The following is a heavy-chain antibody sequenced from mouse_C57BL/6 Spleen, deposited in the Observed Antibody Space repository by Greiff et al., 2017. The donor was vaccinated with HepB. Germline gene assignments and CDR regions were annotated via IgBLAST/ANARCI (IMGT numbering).Heavy chain of an antibody. CDR3: TRITTVVATGRYFDY. D-gene: IGHD1-1*01. J-gene: IGHJ2*01. CDR1: GYTFTDYE. CDR2: IDPETGGT. Sequence: VKLMESGAELVRPGASVTLSCKASGYTFTDYEMHWVKQTPVHGLEWIGAIDPETGGTAYNQKFKGKAILTADKSSSTAYMELRSLTSEDSAVYYCTRITTVVATGRYFDYWGQGTTLTVSS. V-gene: IGHV1-15*01.